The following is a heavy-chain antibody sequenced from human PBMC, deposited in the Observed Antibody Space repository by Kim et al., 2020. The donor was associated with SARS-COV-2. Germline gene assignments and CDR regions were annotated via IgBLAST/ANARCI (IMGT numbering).Heavy chain of an antibody. Sequence: YADSVKGRFTISRDNSMNTLYLQMSSLRAEDTAVYYCAKAPGTSPRHMDVWGQGTTVAVSS. J-gene: IGHJ6*02. D-gene: IGHD1-7*01. CDR3: AKAPGTSPRHMDV. V-gene: IGHV3-33*06.